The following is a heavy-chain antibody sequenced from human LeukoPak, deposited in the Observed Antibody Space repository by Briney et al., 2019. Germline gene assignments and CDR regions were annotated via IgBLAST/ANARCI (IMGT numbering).Heavy chain of an antibody. Sequence: APVKVSCKASGYTFTGYYMHWVRQAPGQGLEWMGWINPNSGGTNYAQKFQGRVTMTRDTSISTAYMELSRLRSDDTAVYYCARDLPLLGYSSSSAYYYYYMDVWGKGTTVTVSS. CDR3: ARDLPLLGYSSSSAYYYYYMDV. CDR2: INPNSGGT. V-gene: IGHV1-2*02. CDR1: GYTFTGYY. J-gene: IGHJ6*03. D-gene: IGHD6-6*01.